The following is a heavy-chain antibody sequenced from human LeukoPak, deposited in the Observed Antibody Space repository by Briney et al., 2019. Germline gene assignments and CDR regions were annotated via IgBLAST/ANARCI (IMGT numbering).Heavy chain of an antibody. CDR1: GFTFSSYS. CDR2: ISSSSSYI. Sequence: GGSLGLSCAASGFTFSSYSMNWVRQAPGKGLEWVSSISSSSSYIYYADSVKGRFTISRDNAKNSLYLQMNSLRAEDTAVYYCARDAYGGNPYDAFDIWGQGTMVTVSS. D-gene: IGHD4-23*01. J-gene: IGHJ3*02. CDR3: ARDAYGGNPYDAFDI. V-gene: IGHV3-21*01.